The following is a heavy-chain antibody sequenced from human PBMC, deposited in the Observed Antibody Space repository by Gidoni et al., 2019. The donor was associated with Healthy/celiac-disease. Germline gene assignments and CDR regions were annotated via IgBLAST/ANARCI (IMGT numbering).Heavy chain of an antibody. D-gene: IGHD6-19*01. J-gene: IGHJ4*02. CDR3: ARAVGVIAVAGHIDY. V-gene: IGHV1-18*04. Sequence: QVQLVPSGAEVKKPGASVKVSCKASGYTFPSYGISWVRQAPGQGLEWMGWISAYNGNTNDAQKLQGRVTMTTDTSTSTADMELRSLRADDTAVYYCARAVGVIAVAGHIDYWGQGTLVTVSS. CDR1: GYTFPSYG. CDR2: ISAYNGNT.